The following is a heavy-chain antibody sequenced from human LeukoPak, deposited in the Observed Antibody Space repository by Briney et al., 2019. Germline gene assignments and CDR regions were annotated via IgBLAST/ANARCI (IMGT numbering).Heavy chain of an antibody. CDR3: AGSLYGANGFDY. V-gene: IGHV4-59*01. CDR1: GGSISSYY. Sequence: SETLSLTCTVSGGSISSYYWSWVRQPPGKELEWIAYIYNSGSTIHNPSLESRGSISRDTYKNHFSLQLNYVTAADTAVYYYAGSLYGANGFDYWGQGALVTVSS. D-gene: IGHD4/OR15-4a*01. J-gene: IGHJ4*02. CDR2: IYNSGST.